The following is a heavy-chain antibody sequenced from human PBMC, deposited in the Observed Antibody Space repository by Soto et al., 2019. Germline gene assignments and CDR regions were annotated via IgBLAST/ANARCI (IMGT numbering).Heavy chain of an antibody. D-gene: IGHD3-9*01. V-gene: IGHV1-18*01. CDR2: ISAYNGNT. J-gene: IGHJ3*02. CDR1: GYTFTSYG. Sequence: QVQLVQSGAEVKKPGASVKVSCKASGYTFTSYGISWVRQAPGQGLEWMGWISAYNGNTNYAQKLQGRVTMTTDTSTSTDYMELRSLRSDDTAVYYCARGATYYDILTGHTDAFDIWGQGTMVTVSS. CDR3: ARGATYYDILTGHTDAFDI.